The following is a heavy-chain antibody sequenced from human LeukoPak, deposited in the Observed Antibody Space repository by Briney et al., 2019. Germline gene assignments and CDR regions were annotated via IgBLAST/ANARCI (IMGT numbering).Heavy chain of an antibody. Sequence: GGSLRLSCAASGFTFSNAWMSWVRQAPGKGLEWVGRLKSKADGGTTDYAAPVKGRFFILRDDSKNRLFLQMNSLKTAVTAVYYCAAGLACRAYYVLYWGQGTLVTVSS. CDR3: AAGLACRAYYVLY. D-gene: IGHD3-3*01. CDR2: LKSKADGGTT. V-gene: IGHV3-15*01. CDR1: GFTFSNAW. J-gene: IGHJ4*02.